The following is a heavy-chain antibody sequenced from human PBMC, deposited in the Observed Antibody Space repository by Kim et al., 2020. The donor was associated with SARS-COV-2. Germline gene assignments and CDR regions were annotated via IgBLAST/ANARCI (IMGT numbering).Heavy chain of an antibody. D-gene: IGHD4-17*01. J-gene: IGHJ6*02. CDR3: ARHDYGDYPPPTKYYYYGMDV. CDR1: GYSFTSYW. CDR2: IYPGDSDT. V-gene: IGHV5-51*01. Sequence: GESLKISCKGSGYSFTSYWIGWVRQMPGKGLEWMGIIYPGDSDTRYSPSFQGQVTISADKSISTAYLQWSSLKASDTAMYYCARHDYGDYPPPTKYYYYGMDVWGQGTTVTVSS.